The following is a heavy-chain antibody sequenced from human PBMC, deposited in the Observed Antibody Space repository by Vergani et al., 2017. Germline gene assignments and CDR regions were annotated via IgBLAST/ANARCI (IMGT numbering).Heavy chain of an antibody. Sequence: EVQLLESGGGLVQPGGSLRLSCAASGFTFSSYAMSWVRQAPGKGLEWVSAISGSGGSTYYAGSVKGRFTISRDNSKNTLYLQMNSLRAEDTAVYYCANGGGAYYYYYGMDVWGQGTTVTVSS. CDR1: GFTFSSYA. CDR2: ISGSGGST. CDR3: ANGGGAYYYYYGMDV. D-gene: IGHD3-16*01. V-gene: IGHV3-23*01. J-gene: IGHJ6*02.